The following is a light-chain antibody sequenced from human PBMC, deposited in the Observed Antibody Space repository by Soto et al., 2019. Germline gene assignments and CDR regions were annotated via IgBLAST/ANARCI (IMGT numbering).Light chain of an antibody. CDR2: GAS. CDR3: RQYGSSPNT. CDR1: QTVSSTY. Sequence: EIVLTQSPGTLSLSPGERATLSCRASQTVSSTYLAWYQQKPGQAPRLLTYGASSRATGIPDRFSGSGSGTDFTLTISRLEPEDFAVYYCRQYGSSPNTFGQGTKLEIK. V-gene: IGKV3-20*01. J-gene: IGKJ2*01.